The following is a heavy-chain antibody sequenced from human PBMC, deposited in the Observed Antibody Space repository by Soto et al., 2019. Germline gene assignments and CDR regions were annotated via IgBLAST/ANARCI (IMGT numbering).Heavy chain of an antibody. V-gene: IGHV3-23*01. CDR1: GFTFITYA. CDR3: AKLPAAQSYFXF. D-gene: IGHD2-2*01. Sequence: GGSLRLSCAASGFTFITYAMSWVRQAPGKGLEWVSIISGSGGSTYYPDSVKGRFTISRDNSRNTLYLQMNSLRADDTAVYYCAKLPAAQSYFXFWGQGTLVTVSS. J-gene: IGHJ4*02. CDR2: ISGSGGST.